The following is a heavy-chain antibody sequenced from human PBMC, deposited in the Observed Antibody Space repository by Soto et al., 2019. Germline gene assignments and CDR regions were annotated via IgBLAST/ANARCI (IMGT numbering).Heavy chain of an antibody. CDR1: DGSISDISYC. Sequence: SETLSLTCTFSDGSISDISYCWGWIRQPPGKGLQWIGCMFYSGATYYNPSLKNRVTLSVDAPNNEFSLKLVSVTAPDTAVYYCARHKSGSDWLDPWGQGTMVTVSS. J-gene: IGHJ5*02. CDR3: ARHKSGSDWLDP. V-gene: IGHV4-39*01. CDR2: MFYSGAT. D-gene: IGHD2-15*01.